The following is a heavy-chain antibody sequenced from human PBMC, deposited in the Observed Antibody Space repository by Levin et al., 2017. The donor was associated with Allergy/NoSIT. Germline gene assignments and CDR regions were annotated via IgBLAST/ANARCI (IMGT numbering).Heavy chain of an antibody. V-gene: IGHV4-30-4*02. D-gene: IGHD3-22*01. J-gene: IGHJ4*02. CDR2: IYDSGSTHYSGST. Sequence: SCTVSGDSISSGDYYWSWIRQPPGKGLEWIGYIYDSGSTHYSGSTHYNPSLKSRVTLSVDTSKNQFSLKLSSVTAADTAVYYCASRFYHDSSGFLYWGQGTLVTVSS. CDR3: ASRFYHDSSGFLY. CDR1: GDSISSGDYY.